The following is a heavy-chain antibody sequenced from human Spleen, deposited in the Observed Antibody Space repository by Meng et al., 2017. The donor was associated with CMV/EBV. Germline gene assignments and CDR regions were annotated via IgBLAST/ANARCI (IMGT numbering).Heavy chain of an antibody. J-gene: IGHJ4*02. CDR2: ISFDGSNK. D-gene: IGHD1-20*01. Sequence: VSGFTLSTYGMHWVRQAPGKGLEWVAVISFDGSNKYYADSVKGRFTISRDDSKNTVSLQMNSLRSEDTAVYYCARDQEYNYDYFFQYWGQGTLVTVSS. CDR3: ARDQEYNYDYFFQY. V-gene: IGHV3-30*03. CDR1: GFTLSTYG.